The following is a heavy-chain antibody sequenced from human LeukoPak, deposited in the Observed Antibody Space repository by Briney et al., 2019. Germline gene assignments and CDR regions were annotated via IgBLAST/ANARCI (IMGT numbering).Heavy chain of an antibody. J-gene: IGHJ5*02. Sequence: SETLSLTCTVSGGSISSSSYYWGWIRQPPGKGLEWIGSIYHSGSTYYNPSLKSRVTISVDTSKNQFSLKLSSVTAADTAVYYCARGSRVVVVAATTKNNWFDPWGQGTLVTVSS. CDR2: IYHSGST. D-gene: IGHD2-15*01. CDR1: GGSISSSSYY. CDR3: ARGSRVVVVAATTKNNWFDP. V-gene: IGHV4-39*07.